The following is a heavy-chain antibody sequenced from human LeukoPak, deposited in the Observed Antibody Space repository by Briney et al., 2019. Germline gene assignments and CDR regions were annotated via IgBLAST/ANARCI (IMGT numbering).Heavy chain of an antibody. CDR1: GGSLSDYY. D-gene: IGHD3-22*01. J-gene: IGHJ4*02. Sequence: SETLSLTCAVYGGSLSDYYWSWIRQSPGKGLEWIGEISHSGGTNYNPSLKSRVTISLDTSKNQFSLKMISVTPADTAVFYCSGPGRGVVVNFASWGQGTLVTVSS. CDR2: ISHSGGT. V-gene: IGHV4-34*03. CDR3: SGPGRGVVVNFAS.